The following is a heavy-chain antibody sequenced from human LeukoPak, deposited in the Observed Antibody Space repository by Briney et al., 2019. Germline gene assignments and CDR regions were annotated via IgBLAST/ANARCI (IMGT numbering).Heavy chain of an antibody. J-gene: IGHJ4*02. Sequence: GSLRLSCAASGFTFSSYEMNWVRQAPGKGLEWVSYISSSGSTIYYADSVKGRFTISRDNAKNSLYLQMNSLRAEDTAVYYCARGGYYDFWSGYQLFDYWGQGTLVTVSS. CDR2: ISSSGSTI. V-gene: IGHV3-48*03. CDR3: ARGGYYDFWSGYQLFDY. D-gene: IGHD3-3*01. CDR1: GFTFSSYE.